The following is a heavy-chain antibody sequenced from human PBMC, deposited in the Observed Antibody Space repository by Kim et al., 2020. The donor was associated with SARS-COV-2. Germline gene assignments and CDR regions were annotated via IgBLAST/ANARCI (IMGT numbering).Heavy chain of an antibody. Sequence: LKSRVTRSVDTSKNQFSLKLSSVTAADTAVYYCASLTRGYSYGSLTFDYWGQGTLVTVSS. CDR3: ASLTRGYSYGSLTFDY. V-gene: IGHV4-39*07. D-gene: IGHD5-18*01. J-gene: IGHJ4*02.